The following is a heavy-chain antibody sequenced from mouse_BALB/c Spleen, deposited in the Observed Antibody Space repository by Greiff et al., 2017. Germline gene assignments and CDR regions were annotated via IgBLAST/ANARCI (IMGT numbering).Heavy chain of an antibody. V-gene: IGHV1-15*01. J-gene: IGHJ2*01. CDR3: ARSPVAH. Sequence: VQLQQSGAELVRPGASVTLSCKASGYTFTDYEMHWVKQTPVHGLEWIGAIDPETGGTAYNQKFKGKATLTADQSSSTAYMQLSSLTAEDSAVCVCARSPVAHWGQGTTLTVSS. CDR1: GYTFTDYE. CDR2: IDPETGGT.